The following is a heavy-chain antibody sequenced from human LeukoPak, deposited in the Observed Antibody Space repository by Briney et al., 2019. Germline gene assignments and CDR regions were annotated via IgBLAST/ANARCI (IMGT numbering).Heavy chain of an antibody. V-gene: IGHV3-11*04. CDR3: ARDWSGYEKFDY. Sequence: GGSLRLSCGASGFTFSDYYMNWIRQAPGKGLEWVSYISSSGTIIYYADSVKGRFTISRDNAKNSLYLQMNSLRAEDTAVYYCARDWSGYEKFDYWGQGTLVTVSS. D-gene: IGHD3-3*01. J-gene: IGHJ4*02. CDR2: ISSSGTII. CDR1: GFTFSDYY.